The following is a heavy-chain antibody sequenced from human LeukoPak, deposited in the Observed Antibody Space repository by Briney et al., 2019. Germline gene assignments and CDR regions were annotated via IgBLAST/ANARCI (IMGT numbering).Heavy chain of an antibody. V-gene: IGHV4-59*01. J-gene: IGHJ6*02. CDR3: AGNKVTMIVVVGRYYGMDV. CDR2: IHNSGST. CDR1: GGPISSSY. D-gene: IGHD3-22*01. Sequence: KTSETLSLTCSVSGGPISSSYWSWIRLTPGRGLEWIGSIHNSGSTNYNPSLKSRVTISIDTSKTQFSLRLSSVTAADTAVYYCAGNKVTMIVVVGRYYGMDVWGQGTTVTVSS.